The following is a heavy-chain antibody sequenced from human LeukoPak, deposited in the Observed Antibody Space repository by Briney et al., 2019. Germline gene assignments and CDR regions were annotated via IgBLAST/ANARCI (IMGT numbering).Heavy chain of an antibody. V-gene: IGHV3-48*02. CDR1: GFNFRSYS. J-gene: IGHJ6*02. Sequence: GGSLRLSCAASGFNFRSYSLNWVRQAPGKGLEGLSYVSVSGRTKYYADSAKGRFTVSRDNAKKSVYLQMNNLRDEDTAMYYCARDLLTTGNYYFGMDVWGQGTTVTVSS. D-gene: IGHD4-17*01. CDR2: VSVSGRTK. CDR3: ARDLLTTGNYYFGMDV.